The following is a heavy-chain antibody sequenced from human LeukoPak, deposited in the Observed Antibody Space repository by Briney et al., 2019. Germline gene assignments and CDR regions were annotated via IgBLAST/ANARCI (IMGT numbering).Heavy chain of an antibody. V-gene: IGHV1-18*04. J-gene: IGHJ6*04. CDR1: GYTSTSDV. Sequence: ASVKVSCKASGYTSTSDVTSSVRQAPGRGLECMGCIIVFNGNTNYAQKLQGRVTMTTDTSTSTAYMELRSLRSDDTAVYYCARYVYCSGGSCYINYYGMDVWGKGTTVTVSS. CDR3: ARYVYCSGGSCYINYYGMDV. D-gene: IGHD2-15*01. CDR2: IIVFNGNT.